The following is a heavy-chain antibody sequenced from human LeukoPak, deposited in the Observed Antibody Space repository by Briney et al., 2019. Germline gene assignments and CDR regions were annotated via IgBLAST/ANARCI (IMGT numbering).Heavy chain of an antibody. CDR3: ASTPFNYDYIWGSYRYRRAFDI. CDR1: GGSFSGYY. CDR2: INHSGST. V-gene: IGHV4-34*01. Sequence: PSETLSLTCAVYGGSFSGYYWSWIRQPPGKGLEWIGEINHSGSTNYNPSLKSRVTISVDTSKNQFSLKLSSVTAADPAVYYCASTPFNYDYIWGSYRYRRAFDIWGQGTMVTVSS. J-gene: IGHJ3*02. D-gene: IGHD3-16*02.